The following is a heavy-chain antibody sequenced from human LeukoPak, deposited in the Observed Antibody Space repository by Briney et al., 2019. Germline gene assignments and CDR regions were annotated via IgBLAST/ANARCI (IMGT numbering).Heavy chain of an antibody. CDR3: ARDKWGEDTYYYGSFDY. J-gene: IGHJ4*02. CDR2: IWYDGSNK. Sequence: GRSLRLSCAASGFTFSSYGMHWVRQAPGKGLEGVAVIWYDGSNKYYADSVKGRFTISRDNSKNTLYLQMNSLRAEDTAVYYCARDKWGEDTYYYGSFDYWGQGTLVTVSS. D-gene: IGHD3-10*01. V-gene: IGHV3-33*01. CDR1: GFTFSSYG.